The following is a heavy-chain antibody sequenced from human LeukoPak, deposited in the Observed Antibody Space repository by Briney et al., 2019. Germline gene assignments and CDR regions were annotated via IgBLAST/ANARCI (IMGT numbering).Heavy chain of an antibody. D-gene: IGHD2-2*01. CDR3: ARPTSQTVPAAIDY. V-gene: IGHV1-8*03. CDR2: MNPNSGNT. Sequence: ASVKVSCKASGYTFTSYDINWVRQATGQGLEWMGWMNPNSGNTGYAQKFQGRVTITRNTSISTAYMELSRLRSDDTAVYYCARPTSQTVPAAIDYWGQGTLVTVSS. J-gene: IGHJ4*02. CDR1: GYTFTSYD.